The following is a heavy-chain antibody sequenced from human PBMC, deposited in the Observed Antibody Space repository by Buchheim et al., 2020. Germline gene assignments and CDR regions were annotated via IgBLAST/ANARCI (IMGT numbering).Heavy chain of an antibody. J-gene: IGHJ4*02. V-gene: IGHV3-30*04. Sequence: QVHLVESGGGVVQPGRSLRLSCAASGFTFNTYGMHWVRQAPGKGLEWVAVISDTNNEYYADSVKGRFTIPRDTSSRTLYLQMNSLRPEDTAVYYCARSDGGAVVNPEHWGQGAL. CDR1: GFTFNTYG. CDR3: ARSDGGAVVNPEH. D-gene: IGHD3-16*01. CDR2: ISDTNNE.